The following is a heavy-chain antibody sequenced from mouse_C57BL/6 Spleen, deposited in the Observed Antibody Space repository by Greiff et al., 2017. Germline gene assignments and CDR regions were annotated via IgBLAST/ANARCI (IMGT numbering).Heavy chain of an antibody. CDR3: ARGADFDY. V-gene: IGHV1-12*01. CDR2: IYPGNGDT. D-gene: IGHD3-3*01. Sequence: QVQLQQSGAELVRPGASVKMSCKASGYTFTSCNMHWVKQTPRQGLEWIGAIYPGNGDTSYNQKFKGKATLTVDKSSSTAYMQLSSLTSEDSAVYFCARGADFDYWGQGTTLTVSS. J-gene: IGHJ2*01. CDR1: GYTFTSCN.